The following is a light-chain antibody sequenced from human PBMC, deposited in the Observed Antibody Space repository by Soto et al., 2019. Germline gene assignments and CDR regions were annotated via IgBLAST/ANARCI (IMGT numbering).Light chain of an antibody. V-gene: IGKV3-20*01. CDR3: QQYGGTPPIT. J-gene: IGKJ5*01. CDR1: QSVSSN. CDR2: GVS. Sequence: EIVMTQSPATLSVSPGERATLSCRASQSVSSNLAWYQQKPGQAPRLLIYGVSSRATGIPDRFSGSGSGTDFTLTISRLEPEDFAVYYCQQYGGTPPITFGQGTRLEVK.